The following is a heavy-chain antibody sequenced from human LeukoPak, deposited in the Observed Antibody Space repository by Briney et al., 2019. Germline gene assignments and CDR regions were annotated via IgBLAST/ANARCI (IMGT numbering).Heavy chain of an antibody. Sequence: SVKVSCKASGGTFSSYAISWVRQAPGQGLEWMGGIIPIFGTANYAQKFQGRVTITTDESTSTAYMELSSLRSEDTAVYYCARSRPPLVRGGEFDYWGQGTLVTVSP. J-gene: IGHJ4*02. V-gene: IGHV1-69*05. CDR3: ARSRPPLVRGGEFDY. D-gene: IGHD2/OR15-2a*01. CDR1: GGTFSSYA. CDR2: IIPIFGTA.